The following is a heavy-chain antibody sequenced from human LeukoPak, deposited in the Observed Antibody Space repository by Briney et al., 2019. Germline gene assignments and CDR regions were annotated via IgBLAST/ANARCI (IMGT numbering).Heavy chain of an antibody. J-gene: IGHJ4*02. Sequence: PGGSLRLSCGASGFTFSTYAVSWVRQAPGKGLEWVSIISANGASTYYADSVQGRFTISRDNSKNTLYLQLNNVGADDTAVYYCAKSGLPQGLSRHYFDYWGQGTLVTVSS. CDR3: AKSGLPQGLSRHYFDY. V-gene: IGHV3-23*01. D-gene: IGHD2-2*01. CDR1: GFTFSTYA. CDR2: ISANGAST.